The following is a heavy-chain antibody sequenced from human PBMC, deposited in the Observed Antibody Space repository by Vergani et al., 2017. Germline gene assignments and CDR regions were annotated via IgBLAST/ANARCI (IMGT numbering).Heavy chain of an antibody. Sequence: EVQLLESGGGLVQPGGSLRLSCAASGFTFSSYAMSWVRQAPGKGLEWVSAISGSGGSTYYADSVKGRFTISRDNSKNPLYLQMNSLRAEDTAVYYCAKDQYDILTGYWYYWGQGTLVTVSS. J-gene: IGHJ4*02. CDR1: GFTFSSYA. V-gene: IGHV3-23*01. CDR3: AKDQYDILTGYWYY. CDR2: ISGSGGST. D-gene: IGHD3-9*01.